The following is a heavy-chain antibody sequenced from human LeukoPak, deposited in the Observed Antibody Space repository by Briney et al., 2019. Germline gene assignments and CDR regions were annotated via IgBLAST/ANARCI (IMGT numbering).Heavy chain of an antibody. CDR2: IYYSGST. CDR1: GGSISSYY. V-gene: IGHV4-59*01. D-gene: IGHD5-18*01. J-gene: IGHJ4*02. Sequence: SETLSLTCTVPGGSISSYYWSWIRQPPGKGLEWIGYIYYSGSTNYNPSLKSRVTISVDTSKNQFSLKLSSVTAADTAVYYCARDRYSYGLGLVDYWGQGTLVTVSS. CDR3: ARDRYSYGLGLVDY.